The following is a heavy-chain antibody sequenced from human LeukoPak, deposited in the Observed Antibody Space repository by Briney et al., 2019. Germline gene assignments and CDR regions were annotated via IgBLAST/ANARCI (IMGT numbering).Heavy chain of an antibody. D-gene: IGHD6-19*01. CDR1: GYTFTGYY. Sequence: ASVKVSCKASGYTFTGYYMHWVRQAPGQGLEWMGWINPNSGGTNSAQKFQGRVTMTRDTSISTAYMELSRLRSDDTAVYYCARSIAVAGEDFDYWGQGTLVTVSS. CDR2: INPNSGGT. CDR3: ARSIAVAGEDFDY. J-gene: IGHJ4*02. V-gene: IGHV1-2*02.